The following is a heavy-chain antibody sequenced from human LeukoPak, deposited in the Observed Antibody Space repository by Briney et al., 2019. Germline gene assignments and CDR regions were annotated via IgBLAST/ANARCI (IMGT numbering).Heavy chain of an antibody. D-gene: IGHD3-10*01. CDR1: GGSISNYY. CDR2: TYYSGST. Sequence: SETLSLTCTVSGGSISNYYWTWIRQPPGKGLEWIGYTYYSGSTNYNPSLKSRVTISVDTSKNQFSLKLSSVTAADTAVYYCAKLGSGTNNWFDPWGQGTLVTVSS. V-gene: IGHV4-59*08. CDR3: AKLGSGTNNWFDP. J-gene: IGHJ5*02.